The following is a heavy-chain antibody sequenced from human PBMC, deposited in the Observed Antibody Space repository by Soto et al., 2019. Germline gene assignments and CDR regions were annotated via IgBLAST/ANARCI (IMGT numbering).Heavy chain of an antibody. D-gene: IGHD1-7*01. CDR3: ARYFLTGTTTWFDP. J-gene: IGHJ5*02. CDR2: ISSSSSYI. Sequence: GGSLRLSCAASGVPFSSYSMNWVRQAPGKGLEWVSSISSSSSYIYYADSVKGRFTISRDNAKNSLYLQMNSLRAEDTAVYYCARYFLTGTTTWFDPWGQGTLVTVSS. V-gene: IGHV3-21*01. CDR1: GVPFSSYS.